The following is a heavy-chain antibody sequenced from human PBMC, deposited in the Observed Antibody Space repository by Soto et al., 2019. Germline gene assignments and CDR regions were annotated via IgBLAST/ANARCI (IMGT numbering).Heavy chain of an antibody. J-gene: IGHJ6*02. V-gene: IGHV5-51*01. CDR1: GYSFTSYW. CDR2: VDPNDSDT. CDR3: ARPHGPPGYYYGLDV. Sequence: GESLKISCKGPGYSFTSYWIVWVRQMPGKGLEWMGVVDPNDSDTRYSPSFEGQVTISADKSITTAYLQWSSLKASDTAMYYCARPHGPPGYYYGLDVWGQGTTVTVSS.